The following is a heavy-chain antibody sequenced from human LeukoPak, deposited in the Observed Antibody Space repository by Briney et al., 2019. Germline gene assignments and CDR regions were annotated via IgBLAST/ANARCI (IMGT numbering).Heavy chain of an antibody. J-gene: IGHJ4*02. CDR2: INPNSGGT. CDR3: ARGARPDSYNLRIDY. V-gene: IGHV1-2*06. CDR1: GYTFTGYY. Sequence: ASVKVSCKASGYTFTGYYMHWVRQAPGQGLEWMGRINPNSGGTNYAQKFQGRVTMTRDTSISTAYMELSRLRSDDTAVYYCARGARPDSYNLRIDYWGQGTLVTVSS. D-gene: IGHD5-24*01.